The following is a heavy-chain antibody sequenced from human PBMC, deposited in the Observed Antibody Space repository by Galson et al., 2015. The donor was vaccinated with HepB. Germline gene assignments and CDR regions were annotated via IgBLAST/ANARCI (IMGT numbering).Heavy chain of an antibody. CDR2: ISSSSSTI. CDR3: AREKGRYFDCPFSCYCYFGMDV. Sequence: SLRLSCAASGFTFSSYSMNWVRQAPGKGLEWVSYISSSSSTIYYADSVKGRFTISRDNAKNSLYLQMNSLRDEDTAVYYCAREKGRYFDCPFSCYCYFGMDVWGQGTTVTVSS. D-gene: IGHD3-9*01. CDR1: GFTFSSYS. J-gene: IGHJ6*02. V-gene: IGHV3-48*02.